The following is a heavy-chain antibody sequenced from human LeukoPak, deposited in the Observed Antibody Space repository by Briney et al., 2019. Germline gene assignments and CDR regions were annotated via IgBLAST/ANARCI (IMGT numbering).Heavy chain of an antibody. CDR1: GGSFSSYY. CDR3: ARVSSSGWNDAFDI. CDR2: IYYSGST. V-gene: IGHV4-59*01. Sequence: SETLSLTCAVYGGSFSSYYWSWIRQPPGKGLEWIGYIYYSGSTNYNPSLKSRVTISVDTSKNQFSLKLSSVTAADTAVYYCARVSSSGWNDAFDIWGQGTMVTVSS. D-gene: IGHD6-19*01. J-gene: IGHJ3*02.